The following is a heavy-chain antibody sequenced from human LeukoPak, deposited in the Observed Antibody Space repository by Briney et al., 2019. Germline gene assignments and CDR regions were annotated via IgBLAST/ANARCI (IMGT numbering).Heavy chain of an antibody. CDR3: ATTYSMSEY. CDR1: GYTFTAYY. J-gene: IGHJ4*02. CDR2: INPDGGT. V-gene: IGHV1-2*02. D-gene: IGHD6-13*01. Sequence: ASVKVSCKASGYTFTAYYIHWVRQAPGQGLEWVGWINPDGGTNYAQKFQGRVTVTRDTSITTAYMELSSLRSDDTAVYYCATTYSMSEYWGQGTLVTVSS.